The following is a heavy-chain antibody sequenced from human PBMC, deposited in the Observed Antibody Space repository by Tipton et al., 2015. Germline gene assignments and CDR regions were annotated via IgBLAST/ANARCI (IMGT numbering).Heavy chain of an antibody. V-gene: IGHV1-69*01. Sequence: QSGPEVKKPGSSVKVSCKASGGTPNSYNINWVRQAPGQGLEWMGGIIPMFGKTHYAQMFQGRVTITADESTSTAYMELSSLRYEDSALYYCARVYTSGWFHFFYYWGQGTLVTVSS. J-gene: IGHJ4*02. CDR2: IIPMFGKT. D-gene: IGHD6-19*01. CDR3: ARVYTSGWFHFFYY. CDR1: GGTPNSYN.